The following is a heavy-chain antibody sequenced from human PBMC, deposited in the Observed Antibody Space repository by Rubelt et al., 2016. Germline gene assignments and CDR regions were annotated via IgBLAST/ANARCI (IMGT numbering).Heavy chain of an antibody. Sequence: YYADSVKGRFTISRLNSKNTLYLQMNSLRAEDTAVYYCAKDRFGEHHYYYYMDVWGKGTTVTVS. D-gene: IGHD3-10*01. V-gene: IGHV3-53*04. CDR3: AKDRFGEHHYYYYMDV. J-gene: IGHJ6*03.